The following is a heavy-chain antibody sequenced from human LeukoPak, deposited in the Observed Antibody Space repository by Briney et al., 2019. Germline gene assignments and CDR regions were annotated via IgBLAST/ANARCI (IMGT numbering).Heavy chain of an antibody. J-gene: IGHJ6*02. CDR2: INHSGST. CDR3: ATIGRLGPLKNYSGMDV. CDR1: GGSISSGGYY. Sequence: SQTLSLTCTVSGGSISSGGYYWTWIRQPPGKGLEWIGDINHSGSTNYNPSLKSRVTISVDTSKNQFSLKLSSVTAADTAVYYCATIGRLGPLKNYSGMDVWGQGTTVTVSS. V-gene: IGHV4-39*07. D-gene: IGHD3-10*01.